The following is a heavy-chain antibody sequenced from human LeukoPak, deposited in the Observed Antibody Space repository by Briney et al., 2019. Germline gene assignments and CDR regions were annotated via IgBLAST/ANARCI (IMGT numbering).Heavy chain of an antibody. J-gene: IGHJ5*02. CDR1: GFTFNSYT. D-gene: IGHD3-10*01. Sequence: PGGSLRLSCTASGFTFNSYTMNWVRRAPGKGLEWASSISPSGSSTWHADSVKGRFTISRDNAKNSVLLQMTNLRVDDTAVYYCGRDFLGESGAGGPWGQGILVTVSS. CDR3: GRDFLGESGAGGP. CDR2: ISPSGSST. V-gene: IGHV3-21*01.